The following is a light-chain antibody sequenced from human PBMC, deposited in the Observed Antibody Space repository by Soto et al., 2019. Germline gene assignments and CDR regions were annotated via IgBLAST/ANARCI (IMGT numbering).Light chain of an antibody. Sequence: QSVLTQPPSVSAAPGQKVTISCSGSSSNIGSNTVNWYQQLPGTAPKLLIYTNDQRPSGVPDRFSGSKSGTSASLAISGLQFEDEADYHCSSWDDNLDAEVFGAGTKLTVL. V-gene: IGLV1-44*01. J-gene: IGLJ1*01. CDR3: SSWDDNLDAEV. CDR2: TND. CDR1: SSNIGSNT.